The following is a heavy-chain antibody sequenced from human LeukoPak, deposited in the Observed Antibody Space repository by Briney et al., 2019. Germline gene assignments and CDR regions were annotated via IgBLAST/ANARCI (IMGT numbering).Heavy chain of an antibody. J-gene: IGHJ4*02. CDR1: GYTFTRYY. Sequence: ASVKVSCKASGYTFTRYYMHWVRQAPGQGLEWMGWINPNSGVTNYAQKFQGRVTMTRDTSITTAYMELSRLRSDDTAVYYCARAFRYCSGGACIDYWGQGTLVTVSS. V-gene: IGHV1-2*02. D-gene: IGHD2-15*01. CDR3: ARAFRYCSGGACIDY. CDR2: INPNSGVT.